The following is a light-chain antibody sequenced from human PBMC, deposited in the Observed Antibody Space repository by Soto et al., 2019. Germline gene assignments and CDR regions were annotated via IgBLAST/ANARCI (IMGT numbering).Light chain of an antibody. Sequence: IVLTQSPGTLSLSPWERVTLSCRASQSVSSTLAWYQQKPGQSPRLLIYGASTRATGIPDRFSGGGSGTDFSLTISRLDPEDFAVYYCQQYSSSPITFGQGTRLEIK. CDR2: GAS. CDR3: QQYSSSPIT. J-gene: IGKJ5*01. V-gene: IGKV3-20*01. CDR1: QSVSST.